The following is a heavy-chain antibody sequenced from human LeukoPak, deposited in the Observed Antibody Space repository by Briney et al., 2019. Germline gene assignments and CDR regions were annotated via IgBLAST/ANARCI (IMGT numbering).Heavy chain of an antibody. V-gene: IGHV4-38-2*01. CDR3: ARHTVTTAFDY. J-gene: IGHJ4*02. CDR1: GYFISSGYY. CDR2: IYHSGST. Sequence: SETLSLTCAVSGYFISSGYYWGWIRQPPGKGLEWIGSIYHSGSTYYNPSLKSRVTISVDTSKNQFSLKLSSVTAADTAVYYCARHTVTTAFDYWGQGTLVTVSS. D-gene: IGHD4-17*01.